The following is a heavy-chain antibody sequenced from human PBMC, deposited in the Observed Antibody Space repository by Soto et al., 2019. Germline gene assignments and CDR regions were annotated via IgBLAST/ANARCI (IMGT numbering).Heavy chain of an antibody. CDR1: GGSISGSY. J-gene: IGHJ4*02. CDR3: ARSVAVPGAHIDY. V-gene: IGHV4-59*01. CDR2: VYYTGST. Sequence: PWETLSLTCIVSGGSISGSYWSWIRQSPGKGLEWLGYVYYTGSTNYSPSLGSRVSISIDTSKNEFSLRLSSVTAADTAVYFCARSVAVPGAHIDYWGQGTQVTVSS. D-gene: IGHD6-19*01.